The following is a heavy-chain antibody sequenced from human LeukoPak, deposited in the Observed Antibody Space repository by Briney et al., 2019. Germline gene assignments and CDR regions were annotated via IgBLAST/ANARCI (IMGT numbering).Heavy chain of an antibody. CDR2: INSDGSST. V-gene: IGHV3-74*01. CDR1: GFTFSSYW. Sequence: GVSLRLPCPASGFTFSSYWMHWVRQAPGKGLVWVSRINSDGSSTSYADSVKGRFTISRDNAKNTLYLQMNSLRAEDTAVYYCARGASIAAAGTLYYFDYWGQGTLVTVSS. CDR3: ARGASIAAAGTLYYFDY. J-gene: IGHJ4*02. D-gene: IGHD6-13*01.